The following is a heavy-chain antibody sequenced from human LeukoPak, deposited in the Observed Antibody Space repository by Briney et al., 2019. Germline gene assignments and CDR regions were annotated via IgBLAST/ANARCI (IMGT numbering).Heavy chain of an antibody. CDR3: ARGATNFDY. CDR1: GYTFTSYA. Sequence: ASVKVSCKASGYTFTSYAMHWVRQAPGQRLEWMGWINAGNGNTKYSQKLQGRVTMTTDTSTSTAYMELRSLRSDDTAVYYCARGATNFDYWGQGTLVTVSS. J-gene: IGHJ4*02. CDR2: INAGNGNT. V-gene: IGHV1-3*01.